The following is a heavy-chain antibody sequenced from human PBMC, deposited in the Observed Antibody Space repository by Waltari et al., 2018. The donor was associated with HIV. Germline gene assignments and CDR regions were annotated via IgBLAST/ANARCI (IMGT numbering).Heavy chain of an antibody. J-gene: IGHJ1*01. D-gene: IGHD3-9*01. CDR3: ARQHAYTSDWFSHASFFNY. CDR1: GASMRSKHYY. CDR2: IYYTGDT. Sequence: LQLKESGPGLVKPSDSLSLPGAVSGASMRSKHYYWAWIRQSPGERLVWIATIYYTGDTYFVPSLKYRTSISVDSSKNLLSLSLPSVTAADTAIYYCARQHAYTSDWFSHASFFNYWGPGTLVTVSS. V-gene: IGHV4-39*01.